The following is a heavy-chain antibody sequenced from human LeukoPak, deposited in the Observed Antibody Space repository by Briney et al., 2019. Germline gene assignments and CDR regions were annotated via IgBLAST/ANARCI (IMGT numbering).Heavy chain of an antibody. CDR3: AKRGPFGDYGKFDS. J-gene: IGHJ4*02. CDR1: GFPFSNYG. V-gene: IGHV3-23*01. Sequence: YPGGSLRLSCAASGFPFSNYGMSWVRQAPGKGLEWVSATSGSGSSGYYADPVKGRFTISRDNSKNTLYLQMNSLRPEDTAVYYCAKRGPFGDYGKFDSWGQGTLVTVSS. CDR2: TSGSGSSG. D-gene: IGHD4-17*01.